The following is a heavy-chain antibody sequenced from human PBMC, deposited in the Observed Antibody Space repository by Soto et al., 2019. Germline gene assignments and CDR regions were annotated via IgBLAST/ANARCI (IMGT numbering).Heavy chain of an antibody. Sequence: SVTLSRTCTVSGGPISSGGYSWTWIRQSPGKGLEWMGYTYQSGSAYYNPSLKSRVTISVDRSKNQCSLNLTSVTAADTAVYYCARDYYGREVWGQGTTVTVSS. CDR3: ARDYYGREV. CDR1: GGPISSGGYS. J-gene: IGHJ6*02. CDR2: TYQSGSA. V-gene: IGHV4-30-2*06.